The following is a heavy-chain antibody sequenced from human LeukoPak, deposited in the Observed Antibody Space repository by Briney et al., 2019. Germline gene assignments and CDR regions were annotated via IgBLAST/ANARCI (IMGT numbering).Heavy chain of an antibody. D-gene: IGHD2-21*02. V-gene: IGHV5-51*01. J-gene: IGHJ4*02. CDR3: ARHVGHIVVVTAFDY. CDR2: IYPGDSDT. CDR1: GYSFTSYW. Sequence: GESLKISCKGSGYSFTSYWIGWVRQMPGKGLEGMGIIYPGDSDTRYSPSFQGQVTISADKSISTAYLQWSSLKASDTAMYYCARHVGHIVVVTAFDYWGQGTLVTVSS.